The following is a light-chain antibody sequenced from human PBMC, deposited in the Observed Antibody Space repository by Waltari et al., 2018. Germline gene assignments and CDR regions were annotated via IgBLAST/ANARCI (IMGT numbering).Light chain of an antibody. J-gene: IGKJ2*01. Sequence: EIVLTQSPGTLSLSPGERATLSCRASQSVSSSYLAWYQQKPGKAPRRLIYGASSRATGIPNRFSGSGSVTDVTLTISRLEPEDFAVYYCQTYGSSPRYTFGQGTKLGI. CDR1: QSVSSSY. CDR2: GAS. CDR3: QTYGSSPRYT. V-gene: IGKV3-20*01.